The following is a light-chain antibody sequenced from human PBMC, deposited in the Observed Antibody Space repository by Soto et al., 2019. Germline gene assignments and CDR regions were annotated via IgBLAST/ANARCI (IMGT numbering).Light chain of an antibody. J-gene: IGLJ3*02. CDR2: EVN. CDR1: TSDVGSYNY. CDR3: SSLTTRSTWV. Sequence: QSVLTQPASVSGSPGQSITISCTGGTSDVGSYNYVSWYQQHPGKAPKLMMYEVNNRPSGVSNRFSGSKSGTTASLTISGLQAEDEGDYYCSSLTTRSTWVFGGGTKLTVL. V-gene: IGLV2-14*01.